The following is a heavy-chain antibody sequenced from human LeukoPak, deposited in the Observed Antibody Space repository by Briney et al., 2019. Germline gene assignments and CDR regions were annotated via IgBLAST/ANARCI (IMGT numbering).Heavy chain of an antibody. CDR2: INPNSGGT. CDR1: GYTFTGYY. CDR3: ARGVGATTGYDY. J-gene: IGHJ4*02. V-gene: IGHV1-2*02. D-gene: IGHD1-26*01. Sequence: GASVTVSCKASGYTFTGYYMHWVRQAPGQGLEWMGWINPNSGGTNYAQKFEGRVTMTRDTSISTAYMELSRLRSDDTAVYYCARGVGATTGYDYWGQGTLVTVSS.